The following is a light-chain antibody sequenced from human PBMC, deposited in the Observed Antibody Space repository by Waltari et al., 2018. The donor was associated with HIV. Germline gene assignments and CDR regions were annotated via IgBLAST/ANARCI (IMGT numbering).Light chain of an antibody. Sequence: QSALTQPASVSGSPGQSITISCTGTSSDIGGYIYVSWYQQHSGKAPKLMIYEASNRPSGVSDRFSCSKSGNTASLTISGLQAEDEADYYCVSYTSSSTLILGGGTKVTVL. CDR1: SSDIGGYIY. CDR3: VSYTSSSTLI. V-gene: IGLV2-14*01. J-gene: IGLJ2*01. CDR2: EAS.